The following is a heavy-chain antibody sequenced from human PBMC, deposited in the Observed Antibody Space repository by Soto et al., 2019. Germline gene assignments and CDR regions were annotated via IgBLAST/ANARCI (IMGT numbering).Heavy chain of an antibody. CDR3: ARGSLWSSQPFDY. D-gene: IGHD3-3*01. Sequence: QVQLVQSGAEVKKPGASVKGSCKASGYTFTSYAMHWVRQAPGQRLEWMGWINAGNGNTKYSQKFQGSVPITRDTSASTAYRDLSSLRSDDTAVYYCARGSLWSSQPFDYWGQGTLVTVSS. CDR2: INAGNGNT. V-gene: IGHV1-3*01. J-gene: IGHJ4*02. CDR1: GYTFTSYA.